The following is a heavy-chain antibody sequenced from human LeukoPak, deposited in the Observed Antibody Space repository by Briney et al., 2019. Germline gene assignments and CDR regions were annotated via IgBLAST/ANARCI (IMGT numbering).Heavy chain of an antibody. J-gene: IGHJ4*02. CDR2: ISYNSNYI. CDR3: ARADYYETSGPFGY. Sequence: GGSLRLSCAGSGFTFSSHGMNWVRQAPGKGLEWVSFISYNSNYIFYADSVKGRFTISRDNAKNSLYLQMNSLRAEDTAVYYCARADYYETSGPFGYWGQGTLDIVSS. D-gene: IGHD3-22*01. CDR1: GFTFSSHG. V-gene: IGHV3-21*01.